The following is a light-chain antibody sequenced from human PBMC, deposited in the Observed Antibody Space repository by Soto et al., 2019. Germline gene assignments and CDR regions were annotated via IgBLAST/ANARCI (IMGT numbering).Light chain of an antibody. Sequence: QSALTQPASVSGSPGQSITIYCTGTSSDVGGHNYVSWYQQHPGIAPKLMISEVSNRPSGVSNRFSGSKSGNTASLTISGLQHADEADYHCCSYTTSSTLVFGGGTKLTVL. CDR3: CSYTTSSTLV. CDR1: SSDVGGHNY. CDR2: EVS. J-gene: IGLJ2*01. V-gene: IGLV2-14*01.